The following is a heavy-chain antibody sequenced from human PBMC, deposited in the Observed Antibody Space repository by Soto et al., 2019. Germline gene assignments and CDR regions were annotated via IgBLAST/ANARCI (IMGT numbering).Heavy chain of an antibody. CDR2: IYYSGST. V-gene: IGHV4-31*03. Sequence: QVQLQESGPGLVKPSRTLSLTCTISGGSISRGGYYWSWSRQHPGKGLEWIGYIYYSGSTYYNPSLKSRVTISVDTSKNQFSLKLSSVTAADTAVYYCARGYKVTAIFDYWGQGTLVTVSS. J-gene: IGHJ4*02. D-gene: IGHD2-21*02. CDR1: GGSISRGGYY. CDR3: ARGYKVTAIFDY.